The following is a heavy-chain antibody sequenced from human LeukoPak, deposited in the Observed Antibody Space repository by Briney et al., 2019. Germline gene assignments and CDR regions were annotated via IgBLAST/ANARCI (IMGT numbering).Heavy chain of an antibody. J-gene: IGHJ4*02. CDR3: ARLSTLTSPFDY. CDR2: IFPGDSDT. V-gene: IGHV5-51*01. Sequence: GESLKISCKGSGYSFTTYWVAWVRQMPGKGLEWMGIIFPGDSDTRYGPSFQGQVTISADTSLSTAYVQWSSLKASDTAMYYCARLSTLTSPFDYWGQGTLVTVSS. CDR1: GYSFTTYW.